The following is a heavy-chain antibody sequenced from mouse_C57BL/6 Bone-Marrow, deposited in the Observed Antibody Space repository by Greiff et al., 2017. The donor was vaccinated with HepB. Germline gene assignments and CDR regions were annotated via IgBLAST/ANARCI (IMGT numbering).Heavy chain of an antibody. CDR2: ISYSGST. Sequence: EVKVEESGPGMVKPSQSLSLTCTVTGYSITSGYDWHWIRHFPGNKLEWMGYISYSGSTNYNPSLKSRISITHDTSKNHFFLKLNSVTTEDTATYYCARGELGPHWYFDVWGTGTTVTVSS. V-gene: IGHV3-1*01. D-gene: IGHD4-1*01. J-gene: IGHJ1*03. CDR1: GYSITSGYD. CDR3: ARGELGPHWYFDV.